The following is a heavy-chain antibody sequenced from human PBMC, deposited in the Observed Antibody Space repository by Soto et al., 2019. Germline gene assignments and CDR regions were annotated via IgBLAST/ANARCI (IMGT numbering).Heavy chain of an antibody. CDR2: ITSGGTT. Sequence: EVPLLESGGELVQPGGSLRLSCAASGFTFSSYTMNWVRQAPGKGLDWVSTITSGGTTYYADSVKGRFTISRDDSKNTLYLQMNSLRAEDTALYYCAKRHTTVATPANYFDYWGQGTLVTVSS. V-gene: IGHV3-23*01. J-gene: IGHJ4*02. CDR3: AKRHTTVATPANYFDY. CDR1: GFTFSSYT. D-gene: IGHD1-1*01.